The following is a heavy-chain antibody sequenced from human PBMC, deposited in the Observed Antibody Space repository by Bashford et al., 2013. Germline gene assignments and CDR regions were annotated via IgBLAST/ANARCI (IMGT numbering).Heavy chain of an antibody. CDR3: ALGLHYDFWSGYLTTYYYYGMDV. V-gene: IGHV1-8*01. D-gene: IGHD3-3*01. CDR1: GYTFTSYD. Sequence: ASVKVSCKASGYTFTSYDINWVRQATGQGLEWMGWMNPNSGNTGYAQKFQGRVTMTRNTSISTAYMELSSLRSEDTAVYYCALGLHYDFWSGYLTTYYYYGMDVVGQGTTVTVSS. J-gene: IGHJ6*02. CDR2: MNPNSGNT.